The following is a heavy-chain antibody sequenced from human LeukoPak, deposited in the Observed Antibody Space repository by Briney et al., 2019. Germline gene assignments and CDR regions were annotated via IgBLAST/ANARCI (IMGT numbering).Heavy chain of an antibody. CDR2: ISYDGSNK. V-gene: IGHV3-30*18. D-gene: IGHD6-13*01. CDR1: GFTFSSYG. CDR3: AKDRPEQQPPN. Sequence: PWGSLRLSCAASGFTFSSYGMHWVRQAPGKGLEWVAVISYDGSNKYYADSVKGRFTISRDNSKNTLYLQMNSLRAEDTAVYYCAKDRPEQQPPNWGQGTLVTVSS. J-gene: IGHJ4*02.